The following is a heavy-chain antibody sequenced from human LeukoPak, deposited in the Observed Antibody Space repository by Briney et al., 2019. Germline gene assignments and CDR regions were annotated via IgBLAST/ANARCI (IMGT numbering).Heavy chain of an antibody. CDR3: ARHYDDMFTGPLDN. CDR2: IYNTGTT. D-gene: IGHD2-8*02. Sequence: SETLSLTCSVSGGSMRSNGYYWGWIRQPPGKRLEWIGSIYNTGTTYYNPSLESRVTISIDTSRSRFSLKLTSVTAADTAVYHCARHYDDMFTGPLDNWCWGTLVTVSS. J-gene: IGHJ4*02. V-gene: IGHV4-39*01. CDR1: GGSMRSNGYY.